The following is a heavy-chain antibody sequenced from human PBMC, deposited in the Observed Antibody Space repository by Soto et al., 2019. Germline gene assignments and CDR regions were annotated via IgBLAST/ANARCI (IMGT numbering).Heavy chain of an antibody. J-gene: IGHJ1*01. CDR3: ARDDGPEYFQH. V-gene: IGHV1-18*04. Sequence: VASVEVSCKASGYTFSSYGISWVRQAPGQGLEWMGWISAYNGNTNYAQKLQGRVTMTTDTSTSTAYMELRSLRSDDTAVYYCARDDGPEYFQHWGQGTLVTVSS. CDR2: ISAYNGNT. CDR1: GYTFSSYG. D-gene: IGHD2-8*01.